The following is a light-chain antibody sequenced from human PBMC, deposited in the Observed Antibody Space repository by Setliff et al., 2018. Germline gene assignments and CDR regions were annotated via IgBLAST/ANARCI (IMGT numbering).Light chain of an antibody. CDR2: EVN. CDR1: SSDVGAYNY. J-gene: IGLJ1*01. Sequence: QSVLTQPPSVSGSPGQSITISCTGTSSDVGAYNYVSWYQQHPGKAPKLMIYEVNNRPSGISNRFSGSKSGNTASLTISGLQAEDEADYYCRSFTITSTYVFGTGTRSPS. V-gene: IGLV2-14*01. CDR3: RSFTITSTYV.